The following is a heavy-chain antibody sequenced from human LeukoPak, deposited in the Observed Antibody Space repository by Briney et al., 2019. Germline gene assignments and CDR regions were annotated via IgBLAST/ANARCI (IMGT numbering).Heavy chain of an antibody. CDR3: TRALGGSGYYMDV. CDR1: GFTFSNAW. J-gene: IGHJ6*03. Sequence: GGSLRLSCAASGFTFSNAWMSWVRQAPGKGLEWVGRIKSKTDGGTTDYAAPVKGRFTISRDDSKNTLYLQMNSLKTEDTAVYYCTRALGGSGYYMDVWGKGTTVTVSS. D-gene: IGHD3-10*01. CDR2: IKSKTDGGTT. V-gene: IGHV3-15*01.